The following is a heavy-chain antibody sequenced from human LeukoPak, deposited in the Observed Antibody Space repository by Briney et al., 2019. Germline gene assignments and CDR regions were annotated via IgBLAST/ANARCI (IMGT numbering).Heavy chain of an antibody. CDR2: IRYDGSNK. Sequence: GGSLRLSCVASGFTFSSYGMHWVRQAPGKGLEWVAFIRYDGSNKYYADSVRGRFTISRDNSKNTLYLQMNSLRAEDTAVYYCAKDRPYDFWSGYPDYWGQGTLVTVSS. CDR3: AKDRPYDFWSGYPDY. J-gene: IGHJ4*02. D-gene: IGHD3-3*01. V-gene: IGHV3-30*02. CDR1: GFTFSSYG.